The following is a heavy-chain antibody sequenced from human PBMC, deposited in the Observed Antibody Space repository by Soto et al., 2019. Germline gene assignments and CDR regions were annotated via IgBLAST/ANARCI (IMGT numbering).Heavy chain of an antibody. V-gene: IGHV1-69*06. J-gene: IGHJ4*02. CDR2: IIPIFGTA. CDR1: GGTFSSYA. Sequence: QVQLVQSGAEVKKPGSSGKVSCNASGGTFSSYAISWVRQAPGQGLEWMGGIIPIFGTANYAQKFQGRVTITPDKSTSTAYMELSSLRSEDTAVYYCARADSSGWYGYWGQGTLVTVSS. CDR3: ARADSSGWYGY. D-gene: IGHD6-19*01.